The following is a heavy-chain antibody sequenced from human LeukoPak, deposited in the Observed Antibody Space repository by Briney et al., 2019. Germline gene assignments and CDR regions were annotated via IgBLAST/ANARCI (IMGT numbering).Heavy chain of an antibody. J-gene: IGHJ4*02. V-gene: IGHV3-66*02. CDR3: ARDNYYDSSGPLDY. Sequence: GGSLRLSCAASGFTVSSNYMTRVRQAPGKGLEWVSVIYSGGSTYYADSVKGRFTISRDNSENTLYLHMNSLRAEDTAVYYCARDNYYDSSGPLDYWGQGTLVTVSS. D-gene: IGHD3-22*01. CDR2: IYSGGST. CDR1: GFTVSSNY.